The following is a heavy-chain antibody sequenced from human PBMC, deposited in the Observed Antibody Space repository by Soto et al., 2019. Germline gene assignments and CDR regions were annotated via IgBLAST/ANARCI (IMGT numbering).Heavy chain of an antibody. V-gene: IGHV3-21*01. J-gene: IGHJ4*02. CDR3: ARFKYYDFWSGYYPPDY. CDR1: GFTFSSYS. Sequence: GGSLRLSCAASGFTFSSYSMNWVRQAPGKGLEWVSSISSSSSYIYYADSVKGRFTISRDNAKNSLYLQMNSLRAEDTAVYYCARFKYYDFWSGYYPPDYWGQGTLVTVSS. CDR2: ISSSSSYI. D-gene: IGHD3-3*01.